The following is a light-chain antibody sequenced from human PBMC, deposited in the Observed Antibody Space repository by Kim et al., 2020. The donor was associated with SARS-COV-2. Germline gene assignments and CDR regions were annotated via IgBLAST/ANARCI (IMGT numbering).Light chain of an antibody. CDR2: DNN. CDR1: NSNIGGNT. V-gene: IGLV1-44*01. J-gene: IGLJ2*01. CDR3: AAWDDSLRRVV. Sequence: QSALTQPPSTSGTPGQTVTISCSGSNSNIGGNTVNWYQHLPATAPKLLISDNNQRPSGVPDRFSGSKSGTSASLAISGLQSEDEADYHCAAWDDSLRRVVFGGGTQLTVL.